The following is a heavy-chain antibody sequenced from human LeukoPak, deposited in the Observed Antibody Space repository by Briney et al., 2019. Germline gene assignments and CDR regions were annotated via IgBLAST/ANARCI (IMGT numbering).Heavy chain of an antibody. CDR1: GYTFTGYY. CDR2: INPNSGGT. D-gene: IGHD3-16*01. Sequence: ASVKVSCKAPGYTFTGYYMHWVRQAPGQGLEWMGWINPNSGGTNYAQKFQGRVTMTRDTSISTAYMELSRLRSDDTAVYYCARGGGWAAPTNWFDPWGQGTLVTVSS. J-gene: IGHJ5*02. CDR3: ARGGGWAAPTNWFDP. V-gene: IGHV1-2*02.